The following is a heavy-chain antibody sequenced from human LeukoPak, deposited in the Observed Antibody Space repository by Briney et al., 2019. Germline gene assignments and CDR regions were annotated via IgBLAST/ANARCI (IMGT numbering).Heavy chain of an antibody. CDR3: GKNRYSGSLSPFDI. CDR2: ISGGGGNT. J-gene: IGHJ3*02. CDR1: GFTFSSYA. Sequence: PGGSLRLSCAASGFTFSSYAMSWVRQAPGKGLEWVSAISGGGGNTYYADSVKGRFTISRDNSKNTLYLQMNSLRAENTAVYYCGKNRYSGSLSPFDIWGQGTMVTVSS. D-gene: IGHD1-26*01. V-gene: IGHV3-23*01.